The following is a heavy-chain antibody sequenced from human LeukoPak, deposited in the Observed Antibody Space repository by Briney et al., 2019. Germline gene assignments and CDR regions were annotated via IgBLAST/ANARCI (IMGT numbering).Heavy chain of an antibody. CDR3: AKTQGFFDH. J-gene: IGHJ4*02. Sequence: GGSLRLSCAASGFTFSDNGMTWVRQAPGKGMEWVTGISDGGDTTYDAGSVKGRFTVSRDNSKNILYLQMNSLRAEDTAIYYCAKTQGFFDHWGQGSLVTVSS. CDR2: ISDGGDTT. CDR1: GFTFSDNG. V-gene: IGHV3-23*01.